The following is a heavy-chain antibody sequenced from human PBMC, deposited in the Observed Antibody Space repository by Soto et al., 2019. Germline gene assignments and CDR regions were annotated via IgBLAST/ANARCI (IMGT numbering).Heavy chain of an antibody. J-gene: IGHJ5*02. CDR3: ARGPSP. CDR1: GGSSSSGGYS. V-gene: IGHV4-30-2*01. Sequence: QLQLQESGSGLVKPSQTLSLTCAVSGGSSSSGGYSWSWIRQPPAKGLEWIGYIYHSWSTYSNPSLRNRVNISVYRSKNNLSVELSSVYAGDTAVYYCARGPSPWGQGTLVTVSS. CDR2: IYHSWST.